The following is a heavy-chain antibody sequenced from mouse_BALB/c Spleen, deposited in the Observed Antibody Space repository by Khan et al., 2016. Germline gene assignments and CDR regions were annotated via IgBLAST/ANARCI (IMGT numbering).Heavy chain of an antibody. CDR2: ISYSGST. Sequence: EVQLQESGPGLVKPSQSLSLTCTVTGYSITSDYAWNWIRQFPGNKLEWMGYISYSGSTSYNPSLKSRISITRDTSKNQFFLQLNSVTTEDTAIYYCARSTTATRLFAYWGQGTLVTVSA. J-gene: IGHJ3*01. CDR1: GYSITSDYA. CDR3: ARSTTATRLFAY. D-gene: IGHD1-2*01. V-gene: IGHV3-2*02.